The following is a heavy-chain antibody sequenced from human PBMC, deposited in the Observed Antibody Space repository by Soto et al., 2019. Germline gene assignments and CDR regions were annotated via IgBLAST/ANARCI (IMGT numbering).Heavy chain of an antibody. V-gene: IGHV3-48*01. CDR1: GFTFSDYS. CDR3: ASDSQQTSFYGLDV. CDR2: ISSSGTSI. Sequence: EVQLVESGGGLVWPGGSLRLSCAASGFTFSDYSMNWVRQAPGKGLEWLSYISSSGTSIYYADSVKGRFTISRDNAKNSLYLQMHSLRAEDTAVYYCASDSQQTSFYGLDVWGQGTTVTVSS. J-gene: IGHJ6*02.